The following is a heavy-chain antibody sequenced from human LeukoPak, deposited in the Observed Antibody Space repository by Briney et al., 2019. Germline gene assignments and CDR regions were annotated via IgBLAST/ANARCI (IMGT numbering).Heavy chain of an antibody. CDR2: ISGSGGST. CDR1: GFTFSSYA. V-gene: IGHV3-23*01. J-gene: IGHJ4*02. D-gene: IGHD2-8*01. CDR3: AKRPAVYYFDY. Sequence: PGGTLCRSCAASGFTFSSYAMSWVRQAPGKGLEWVADISGSGGSTYYAESLKGRFTISRDNSKNTLYLQMNSLRAEDTAVYYCAKRPAVYYFDYWGQGTLVTVA.